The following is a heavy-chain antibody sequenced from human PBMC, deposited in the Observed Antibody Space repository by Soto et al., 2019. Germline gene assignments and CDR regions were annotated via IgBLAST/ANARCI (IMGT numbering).Heavy chain of an antibody. D-gene: IGHD2-15*01. J-gene: IGHJ4*02. CDR1: GFTFSSYA. CDR3: ARGWSGALDY. CDR2: ISGNGGNT. Sequence: GGSLRLSCAASGFTFSSYAMSWVRQAPGKGLEWVSVISGNGGNTYYADSVKGRFTISRDNSKNTLYLQMNSLRAEDTAVYYCARGWSGALDYWGQGTLVTVSS. V-gene: IGHV3-23*01.